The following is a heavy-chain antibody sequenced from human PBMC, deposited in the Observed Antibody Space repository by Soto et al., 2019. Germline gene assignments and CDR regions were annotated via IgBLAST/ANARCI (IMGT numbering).Heavy chain of an antibody. CDR3: ARNILGGTTDY. CDR2: INAGKGDT. CDR1: GYTFTNHA. D-gene: IGHD1-7*01. J-gene: IGHJ4*02. V-gene: IGHV1-3*05. Sequence: QVQLVQSGAEEKKPGASVKVSCKASGYTFTNHAIHWVCQAPGQGLEWMGWINAGKGDTKYPQRFQGRVTITRDTSASTAYMELSSLRSEDTAVYYCARNILGGTTDYWGPGTLVTVSS.